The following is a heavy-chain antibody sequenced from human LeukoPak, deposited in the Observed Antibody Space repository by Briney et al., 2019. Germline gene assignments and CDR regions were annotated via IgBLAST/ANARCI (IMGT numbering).Heavy chain of an antibody. V-gene: IGHV4-59*08. CDR2: IYYSGST. CDR3: AKSTYWYFDL. Sequence: SETLSLTCTVSGGSISGYYWSWIRQPPGRGLEWIGYIYYSGSTNYNPSLKSRVTISVDTSKNHFSLKLSSVTAADTAVYYCAKSTYWYFDLWGRGTLVTVSS. J-gene: IGHJ2*01. CDR1: GGSISGYY.